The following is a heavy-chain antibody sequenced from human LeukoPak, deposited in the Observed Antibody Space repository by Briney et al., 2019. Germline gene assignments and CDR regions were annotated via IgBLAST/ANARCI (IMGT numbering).Heavy chain of an antibody. CDR3: ATDIAAAGPNAFDY. Sequence: ASVKVSCKAPGYTFTSYGISWVRRAPGQGLEWMGWISAYNGNTNYAQKLQGRVTMTTDTSTSTAYMELRSLRSDDTAVYYCATDIAAAGPNAFDYWGQGTLVTVSS. V-gene: IGHV1-18*01. CDR1: GYTFTSYG. D-gene: IGHD6-13*01. J-gene: IGHJ4*02. CDR2: ISAYNGNT.